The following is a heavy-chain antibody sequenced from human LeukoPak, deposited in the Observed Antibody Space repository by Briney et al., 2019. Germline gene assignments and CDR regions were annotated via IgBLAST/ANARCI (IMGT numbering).Heavy chain of an antibody. CDR2: ISYDGSNK. V-gene: IGHV3-30*19. Sequence: PGGSLRLSCAASGFTFSTSGMHWVRQAPGKGLEWVAVISYDGSNKYYADSVKGRFTISRDNSKNTLYLQMNSLRAEDTAVYYCARDRVVPAANRFRGGGPDAFDIWGQGTMVTVSS. J-gene: IGHJ3*02. CDR1: GFTFSTSG. D-gene: IGHD2-2*01. CDR3: ARDRVVPAANRFRGGGPDAFDI.